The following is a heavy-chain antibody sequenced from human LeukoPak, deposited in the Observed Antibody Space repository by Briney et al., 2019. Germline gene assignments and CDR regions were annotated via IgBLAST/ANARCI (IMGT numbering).Heavy chain of an antibody. V-gene: IGHV3-33*01. CDR2: IWYDGSNK. J-gene: IGHJ4*02. D-gene: IGHD1-14*01. CDR3: ARLGSNRSFDY. CDR1: GFTFSSYG. Sequence: GGSLRLSCAASGFTFSSYGMNWVRQAPGKGLEWVAVIWYDGSNKYYGDSVKGRFTISRDNSKNTVSLQMNSLRVEDTAVYYCARLGSNRSFDYWGQGTLVTVSS.